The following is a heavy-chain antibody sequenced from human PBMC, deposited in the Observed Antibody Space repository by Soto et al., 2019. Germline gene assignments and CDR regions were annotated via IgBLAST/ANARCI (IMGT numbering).Heavy chain of an antibody. V-gene: IGHV3-74*01. CDR2: INPESTTL. D-gene: IGHD1-26*01. J-gene: IGHJ5*02. CDR1: EITLNIYW. Sequence: EAQLVESGGGLVQPGGSLTLSCTASEITLNIYWMHWIRQAPGKGLVWVSRINPESTTLTYADSVTDRFTISRDSAKNTLYLQMNGLSAEDTAIYYCTKDTFGAWESWGQGTLVTVSS. CDR3: TKDTFGAWES.